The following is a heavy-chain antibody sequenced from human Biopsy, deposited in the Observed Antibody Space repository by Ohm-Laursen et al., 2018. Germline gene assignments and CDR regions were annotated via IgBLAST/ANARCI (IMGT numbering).Heavy chain of an antibody. J-gene: IGHJ4*02. CDR1: GGTFSNYA. CDR2: IIAVSGLV. CDR3: ATPFQYYDSWGGYPPFDH. Sequence: SVKVSYKTSGGTFSNYAISWVRQAPGEGLEWMGGIIAVSGLVNYAPKFQGRVSITADKSTTTAYMELSNLKSEDTAVYYCATPFQYYDSWGGYPPFDHWGQGTLVTVSS. D-gene: IGHD3/OR15-3a*01. V-gene: IGHV1-69*10.